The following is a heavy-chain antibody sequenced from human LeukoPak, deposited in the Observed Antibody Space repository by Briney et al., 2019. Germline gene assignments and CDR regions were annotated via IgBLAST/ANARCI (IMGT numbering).Heavy chain of an antibody. Sequence: GGSLRLSCAASGFTFSSYAMSWVRQAPGKGLEWVSAISGSGGSTYYADSVKGRFTISGDNSKNTLYLQMNSLRAEDTAVYYCAKDKGYCSSTSCYTIFDYWGQGTLVTVSS. CDR3: AKDKGYCSSTSCYTIFDY. CDR2: ISGSGGST. D-gene: IGHD2-2*02. J-gene: IGHJ4*02. V-gene: IGHV3-23*01. CDR1: GFTFSSYA.